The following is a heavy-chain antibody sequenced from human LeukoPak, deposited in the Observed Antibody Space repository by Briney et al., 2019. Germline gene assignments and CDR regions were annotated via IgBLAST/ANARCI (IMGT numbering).Heavy chain of an antibody. CDR1: GNSISTSKSY. Sequence: NPSDTLSLTCTVSGNSISTSKSYWGWIRQPPLKGLEWIGSIYFSGNTYYNASLKSRVTISVDTSKNQFSLKLNSVTAADTAVYYCARNRYYYGSGNYGVPNWFDPWGQGTLVTVSS. CDR3: ARNRYYYGSGNYGVPNWFDP. V-gene: IGHV4-39*01. J-gene: IGHJ5*02. D-gene: IGHD3-10*01. CDR2: IYFSGNT.